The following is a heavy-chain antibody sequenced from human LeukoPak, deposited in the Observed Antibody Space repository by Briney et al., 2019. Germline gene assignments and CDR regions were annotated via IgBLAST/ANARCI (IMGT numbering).Heavy chain of an antibody. Sequence: GESLKISCKSSGYSFTSYWIAWVRQMPGKGLEWMGILYPGDSDTRYSPSFQGQVTISADRSITTAYLQWISLKASDTAMYYCARHPIAAGGAYNWFDPWGQGTLVTVSS. CDR1: GYSFTSYW. J-gene: IGHJ5*02. CDR3: ARHPIAAGGAYNWFDP. V-gene: IGHV5-51*01. CDR2: LYPGDSDT. D-gene: IGHD6-13*01.